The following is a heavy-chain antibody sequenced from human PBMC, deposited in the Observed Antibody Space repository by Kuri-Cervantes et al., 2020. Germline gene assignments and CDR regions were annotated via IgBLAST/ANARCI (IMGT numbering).Heavy chain of an antibody. V-gene: IGHV3-30-3*01. CDR3: AKDVFVDTAMAPLT. CDR2: ISYDGSNK. CDR1: GFTFSSYA. Sequence: GESLKISCAASGFTFSSYAMHWVRQAPGKGLEWVAVISYDGSNKYYADSMKGRFTISRDNSKNTLYLQMNSLRAEDTAVYYCAKDVFVDTAMAPLTWGQGTLVTVSS. J-gene: IGHJ5*02. D-gene: IGHD5-18*01.